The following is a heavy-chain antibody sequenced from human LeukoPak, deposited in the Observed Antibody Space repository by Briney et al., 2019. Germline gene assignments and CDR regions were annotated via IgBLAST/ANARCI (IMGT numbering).Heavy chain of an antibody. Sequence: GGSLRLSCAASGFTFSSYAMSWIRQAPGKGLEWVSAISGSGGSTYYADSVKGRFTISRATSKNTLYLQINSLRADATAVYYSAKSNDRDFDFWGQGTLVTVSS. V-gene: IGHV3-23*01. J-gene: IGHJ4*02. CDR2: ISGSGGST. D-gene: IGHD3-9*01. CDR3: AKSNDRDFDF. CDR1: GFTFSSYA.